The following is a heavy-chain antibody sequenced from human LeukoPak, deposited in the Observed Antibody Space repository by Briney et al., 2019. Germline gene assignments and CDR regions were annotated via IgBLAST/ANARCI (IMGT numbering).Heavy chain of an antibody. CDR2: IYSGGST. J-gene: IGHJ6*03. CDR1: GFTVSSNY. V-gene: IGHV3-53*01. CDR3: ARVGNDLAPLYYYYMDV. Sequence: GGSLRLSCAASGFTVSSNYMSWVRQAPGKGLEWVSVIYSGGSTYYADSVKGRFTISRDNSKNTLYLQMNSLRAEDTAVYYCARVGNDLAPLYYYYMDVWGKGTTVTVSS. D-gene: IGHD3-3*01.